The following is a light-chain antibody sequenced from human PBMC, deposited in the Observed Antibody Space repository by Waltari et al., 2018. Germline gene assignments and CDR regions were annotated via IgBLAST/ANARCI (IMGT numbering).Light chain of an antibody. Sequence: EIVLTQSPGTLSLSPGERVTLSCRASQSVRNSLSWYQQKPGQAPRLLIQDTSNRATGIPARFSGSGSGTDFTLTISSLEPEDFAGYYCQQRSNFGQGTRLDI. CDR1: QSVRNS. J-gene: IGKJ5*01. V-gene: IGKV3-11*01. CDR2: DTS. CDR3: QQRSN.